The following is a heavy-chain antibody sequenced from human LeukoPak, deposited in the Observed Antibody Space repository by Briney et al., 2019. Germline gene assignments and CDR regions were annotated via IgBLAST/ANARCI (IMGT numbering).Heavy chain of an antibody. CDR3: ARDRYCSSTSCSTTPYYYYGMDV. D-gene: IGHD2-2*01. CDR1: GVSISSGDYY. J-gene: IGHJ6*02. CDR2: IYYSGST. V-gene: IGHV4-30-4*01. Sequence: PSQTLSLTCTVSGVSISSGDYYWGWIRQPPGKGLEWIVYIYYSGSTYYNPSLKMRVTISVDTSKNQFPLKLSSVTAADTAVYYYARDRYCSSTSCSTTPYYYYGMDVWGQGTTVTVSS.